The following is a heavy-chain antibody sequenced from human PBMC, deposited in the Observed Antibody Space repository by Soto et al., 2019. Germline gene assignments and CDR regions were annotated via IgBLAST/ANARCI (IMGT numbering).Heavy chain of an antibody. J-gene: IGHJ3*02. D-gene: IGHD6-6*01. CDR1: GFSLTTSGVG. CDR2: IYWDDEK. V-gene: IGHV2-5*02. CDR3: AHRLYASSDDAFDI. Sequence: QITLKESGPTLVKPTQPLTLTCTFSGFSLTTSGVGVGWIRQPPGKALEWLALIYWDDEKRYSPSLQIRLTITKDTSKNQVDLTVTNMNPADTGTYYFAHRLYASSDDAFDIWGQGTMVYVSS.